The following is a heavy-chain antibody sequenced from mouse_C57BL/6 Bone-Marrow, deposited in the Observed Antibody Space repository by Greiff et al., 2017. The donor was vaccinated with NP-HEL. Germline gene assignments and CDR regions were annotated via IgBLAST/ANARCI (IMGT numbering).Heavy chain of an antibody. J-gene: IGHJ1*03. CDR3: ARSRYFDV. Sequence: QVQLQQSGPELVKPGASVKISCKASGYAFSSSWMNWVKQRPGKGLEWIGRIYPGDGDTNYNGKFKGKATLTADKSSSTAYMQLSSLKSEDSAVYFCARSRYFDVWGTGTTVTVSS. V-gene: IGHV1-82*01. CDR1: GYAFSSSW. CDR2: IYPGDGDT.